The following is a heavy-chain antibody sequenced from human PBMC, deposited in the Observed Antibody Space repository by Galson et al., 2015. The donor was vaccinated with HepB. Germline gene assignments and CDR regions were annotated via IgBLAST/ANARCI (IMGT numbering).Heavy chain of an antibody. J-gene: IGHJ3*02. Sequence: SLRLSCAASGFTFSSYAMHWVRQAPGKGLEWVAVISYDGSNKYYADSVKGRFTISRDNSKNTLYLQMNSLRAEDTAVYYCAREGDYCSSTSCDAFDIWGQGTMVTVSS. CDR2: ISYDGSNK. CDR3: AREGDYCSSTSCDAFDI. V-gene: IGHV3-30-3*01. D-gene: IGHD2-2*01. CDR1: GFTFSSYA.